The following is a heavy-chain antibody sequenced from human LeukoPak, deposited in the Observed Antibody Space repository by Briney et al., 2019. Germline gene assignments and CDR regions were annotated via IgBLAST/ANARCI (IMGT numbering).Heavy chain of an antibody. V-gene: IGHV4-59*02. CDR1: GDSVTGYY. Sequence: PSETLSLTCTVFGDSVTGYYLNWVRQPPGKGLEWIGHIYKIGTTNYNPSLKSRLTISADTSKNQFSLKLRSVTAADTAVYYCVIGVGWQPDYWGQGALVTVSS. CDR3: VIGVGWQPDY. D-gene: IGHD2-15*01. J-gene: IGHJ4*02. CDR2: IYKIGTT.